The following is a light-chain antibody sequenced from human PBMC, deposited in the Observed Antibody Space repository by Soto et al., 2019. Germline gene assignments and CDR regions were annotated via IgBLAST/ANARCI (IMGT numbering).Light chain of an antibody. CDR1: SSDVGGYDY. V-gene: IGLV2-14*01. J-gene: IGLJ1*01. CDR3: QSYDSSLSVSYV. CDR2: EVA. Sequence: QSALTQPASVSGSPGQSITISCTGSSSDVGGYDYVSWYQHQPGKAPKLMIYEVASRPSGVSNRFSGSKSGTSASLAITGLQAEDEADYYCQSYDSSLSVSYVFGTGTKLTVL.